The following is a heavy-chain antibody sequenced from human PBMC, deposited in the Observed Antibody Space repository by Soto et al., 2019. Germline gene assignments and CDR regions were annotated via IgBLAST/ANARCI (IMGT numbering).Heavy chain of an antibody. J-gene: IGHJ6*02. CDR1: GYSFSDYF. Sequence: QVQLVQSGAEVKKSGASVKVSCKPSGYSFSDYFIQWVRQAPGQGLEWVAWINPKTAATNYAKNFQGMVSLTWDTSSTTAYMELTRLRPDDTAVYYCARIKWGLNYYNGMDVWGQGTTVIVSS. V-gene: IGHV1-2*02. D-gene: IGHD1-26*01. CDR3: ARIKWGLNYYNGMDV. CDR2: INPKTAAT.